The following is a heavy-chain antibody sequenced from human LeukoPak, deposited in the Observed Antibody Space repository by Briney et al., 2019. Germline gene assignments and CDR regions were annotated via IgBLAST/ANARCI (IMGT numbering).Heavy chain of an antibody. D-gene: IGHD3-9*01. Sequence: SVKVSCKASGGTFSSYAISWVRQAPGQGLEWMGRIIPILGIANYAQKFQGRVTITADKSTSTAYMELSSLRSEDTAVYYCARDSGDYDIALYYYYGMDVWGQGTTVTVSS. CDR1: GGTFSSYA. V-gene: IGHV1-69*04. CDR3: ARDSGDYDIALYYYYGMDV. CDR2: IIPILGIA. J-gene: IGHJ6*02.